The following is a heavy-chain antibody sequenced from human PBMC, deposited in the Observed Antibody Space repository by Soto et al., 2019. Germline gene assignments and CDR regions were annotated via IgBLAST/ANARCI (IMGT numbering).Heavy chain of an antibody. Sequence: SETLSLTCTVSGGSVSSGSYYWSWIRQPPGKGLEWIGYAYYSGGTNYNPSLESRVTISVDTSENQFSLKLSSATAADTAVYYCARNVLATTLFDYWGQGTLVTVS. CDR1: GGSVSSGSYY. V-gene: IGHV4-61*01. CDR2: AYYSGGT. J-gene: IGHJ4*02. CDR3: ARNVLATTLFDY. D-gene: IGHD5-12*01.